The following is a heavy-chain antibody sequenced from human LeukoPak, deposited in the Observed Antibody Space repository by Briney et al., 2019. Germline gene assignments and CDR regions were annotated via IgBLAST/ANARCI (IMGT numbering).Heavy chain of an antibody. D-gene: IGHD2-21*01. J-gene: IGHJ4*02. CDR2: INAGNGHT. Sequence: RASVKVPCKASGYTFSNYAIHWVRQAPGQRLEWMGWINAGNGHTKYSQNFQGRVTITRDSSASTAYMELSSLTSEDTAVYYCARGIWSARTVDYYLDYWGQGTLVTVSS. CDR3: ARGIWSARTVDYYLDY. V-gene: IGHV1-3*01. CDR1: GYTFSNYA.